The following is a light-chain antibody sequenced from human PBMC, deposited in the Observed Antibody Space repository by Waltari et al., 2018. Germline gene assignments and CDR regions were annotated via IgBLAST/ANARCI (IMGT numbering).Light chain of an antibody. CDR3: CSYAGRSIFGL. CDR2: DVT. J-gene: IGLJ2*01. V-gene: IGLV2-11*01. CDR1: SSDVGAYNY. Sequence: QSALTQPRPVSASPGQSVTISCTGSSSDVGAYNYVSWYQPHPGKAPKLIIYDVTDRPSGVPDRFSGSKSGNTASLTISGLQSEDEADYYCCSYAGRSIFGLFGGGTKLTVL.